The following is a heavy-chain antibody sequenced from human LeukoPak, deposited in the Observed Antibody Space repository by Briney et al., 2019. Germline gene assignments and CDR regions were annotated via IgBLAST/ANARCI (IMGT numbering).Heavy chain of an antibody. V-gene: IGHV1-3*01. CDR3: ARDPPAVGFDY. CDR2: INAGNGNT. J-gene: IGHJ4*02. CDR1: GNTFTSYT. Sequence: GASVKVSCKTSGNTFTSYTMHWVRQAPGQRLEWMGWINAGNGNTKYSQKFQGRVTITRDTSASTAYMELSSLRSEDTAVYYCARDPPAVGFDYWGQGTLVTVSS. D-gene: IGHD6-19*01.